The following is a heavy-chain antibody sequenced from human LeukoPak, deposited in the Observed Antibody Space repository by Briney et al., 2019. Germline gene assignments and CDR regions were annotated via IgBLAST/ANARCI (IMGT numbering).Heavy chain of an antibody. CDR1: GGSISSYY. J-gene: IGHJ4*02. CDR3: ARVEGYCSSTSCRGYFDY. CDR2: IYYSGST. D-gene: IGHD2-2*01. Sequence: SETLSLTCTVSGGSISSYYWSWIRQPPGKGLEWIGYIYYSGSTNYNPSLKSRVTISVDTSKNQFSLKLSSVTAADTAVYHCARVEGYCSSTSCRGYFDYWGQGTLVTVSS. V-gene: IGHV4-59*01.